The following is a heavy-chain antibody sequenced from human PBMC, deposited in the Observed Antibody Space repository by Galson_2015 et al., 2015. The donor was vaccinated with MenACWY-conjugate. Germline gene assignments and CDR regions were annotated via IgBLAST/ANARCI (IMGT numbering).Heavy chain of an antibody. V-gene: IGHV3-30*18. Sequence: SLRLSCAASGFTFSHYGMHWVRQAPGKGLEWVTAISYDGNNKYYADSVKGRFTISRDNSKNTVSLQMDSLRAEDTAVYYCAKADGDYDPLTGQLRSWLDPWGQGTLVTVSP. J-gene: IGHJ5*02. CDR3: AKADGDYDPLTGQLRSWLDP. CDR1: GFTFSHYG. CDR2: ISYDGNNK. D-gene: IGHD3-9*01.